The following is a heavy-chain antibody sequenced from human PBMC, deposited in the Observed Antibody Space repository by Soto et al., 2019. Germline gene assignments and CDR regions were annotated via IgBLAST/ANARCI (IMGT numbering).Heavy chain of an antibody. CDR3: AREFMTTVTRYYYGMDV. Sequence: ASVKVSCKASGYTFTSYGISWVRQAPGQGLEWMGWISAYNGNTNYAQKLQGRVTMTTDTSTSTAYMELRSLRSDDTAVYYCAREFMTTVTRYYYGMDVWGQGTTVTVS. V-gene: IGHV1-18*01. CDR1: GYTFTSYG. D-gene: IGHD4-17*01. CDR2: ISAYNGNT. J-gene: IGHJ6*02.